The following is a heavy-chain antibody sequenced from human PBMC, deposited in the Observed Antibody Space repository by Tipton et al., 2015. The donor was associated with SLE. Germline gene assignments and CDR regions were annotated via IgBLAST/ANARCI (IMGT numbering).Heavy chain of an antibody. V-gene: IGHV3-30*02. D-gene: IGHD2-15*01. J-gene: IGHJ4*02. CDR2: IRYDGSNK. Sequence: SLRLSCAASGFTFSSYDMHWVRQAPGKGLEWVAFIRYDGSNKYYADSVKGRFTISRDNSKNTLYLQMNSLRAEDTAVYYCARRISLEYWGQGTLVTVSS. CDR3: ARRISLEY. CDR1: GFTFSSYD.